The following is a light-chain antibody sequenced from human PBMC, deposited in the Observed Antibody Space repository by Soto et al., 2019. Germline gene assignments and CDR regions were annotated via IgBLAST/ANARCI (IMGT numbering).Light chain of an antibody. Sequence: DIQMTQSPSSLSASVGDRVTITCQASQDITKFLNWYQQKSGEAPKLLMRGASNLETGVPSRFSGSVSGTEYSLTLSSLQPEDYATYFCQQYAYLPITFGQGTRLEIK. CDR3: QQYAYLPIT. CDR1: QDITKF. J-gene: IGKJ5*01. CDR2: GAS. V-gene: IGKV1-33*01.